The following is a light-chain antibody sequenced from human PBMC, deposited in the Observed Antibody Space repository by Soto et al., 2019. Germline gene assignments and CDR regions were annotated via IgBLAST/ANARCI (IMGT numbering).Light chain of an antibody. V-gene: IGLV2-14*01. Sequence: QAVVTQPASVSGSPGQSITISCTGTNSDVGAYNYVSWFQQHPGKAPKLIISEVTHRPSGVSNRFSGSKSGNTASLTISGLQAEDEAVYYCASYTVTNTWVFGGGTKVTVL. CDR3: ASYTVTNTWV. CDR2: EVT. J-gene: IGLJ3*02. CDR1: NSDVGAYNY.